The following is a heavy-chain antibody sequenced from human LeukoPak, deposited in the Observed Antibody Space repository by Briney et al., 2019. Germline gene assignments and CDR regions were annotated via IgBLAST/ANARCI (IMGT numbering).Heavy chain of an antibody. Sequence: PSETLSLTCAVYGGSFSNYYWSWIRQPPGKGLEWIGEINDSGRTNYNPSLMSRVTVSVDTSKNQFSLRLTSVTATDTAVYYCARRWNYRRNCYIDVWCKGATVSV. J-gene: IGHJ6*03. D-gene: IGHD1-7*01. CDR1: GGSFSNYY. V-gene: IGHV4-34*01. CDR3: ARRWNYRRNCYIDV. CDR2: INDSGRT.